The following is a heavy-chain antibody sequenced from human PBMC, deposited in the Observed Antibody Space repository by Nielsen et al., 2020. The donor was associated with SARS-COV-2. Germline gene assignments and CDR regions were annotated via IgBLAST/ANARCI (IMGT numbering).Heavy chain of an antibody. CDR3: AKDPDYGGNSFSDY. J-gene: IGHJ4*02. D-gene: IGHD4-23*01. CDR2: ISGSGGST. CDR1: GFTFSSYA. Sequence: GESLKISCAASGFTFSSYAMSWVRQAPGKGLEWVSAISGSGGSTYYADSVKGRFTISRDNSKNTLYLQMNSLRAEDTAVYYCAKDPDYGGNSFSDYWGQGTLVTVSS. V-gene: IGHV3-23*01.